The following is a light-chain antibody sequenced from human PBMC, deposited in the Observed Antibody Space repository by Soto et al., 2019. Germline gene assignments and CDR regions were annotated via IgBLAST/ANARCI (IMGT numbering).Light chain of an antibody. CDR2: GNS. J-gene: IGLJ1*01. CDR3: QSYDSSLSGYV. Sequence: QSVPTQPPSVSGAPGQRVTISCTGSSSNIGAGYDVHWYQQLPGTAPKLLIYGNSNRPSGVPDRFSDSKSGTSASLAITGLQAEDEADYYCQSYDSSLSGYVFGTGTKLTVL. CDR1: SSNIGAGYD. V-gene: IGLV1-40*01.